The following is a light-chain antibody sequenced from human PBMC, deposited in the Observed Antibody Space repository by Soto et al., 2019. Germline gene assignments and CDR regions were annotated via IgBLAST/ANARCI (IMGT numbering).Light chain of an antibody. Sequence: IQMTQSPSSLSASVGDRVTITCRASQGIRNDLGWYQQKPGKVPKLLIYAASTLQSGVPSRFTGSGSGTDFTLTISSLQPEDVATYYCQKFNGAPYTFGQGTKLEIK. CDR2: AAS. CDR1: QGIRND. CDR3: QKFNGAPYT. J-gene: IGKJ2*01. V-gene: IGKV1-27*01.